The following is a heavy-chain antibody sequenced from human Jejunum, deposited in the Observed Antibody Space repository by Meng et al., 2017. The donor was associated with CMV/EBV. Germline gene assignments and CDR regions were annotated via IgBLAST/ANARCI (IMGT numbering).Heavy chain of an antibody. CDR2: IYWDDDG. Sequence: QITLKESGPTRVKPTQTLTLSCTFSGFSLSEGGMGVAWIRQPPGKALEWLTLIYWDDDGRYSPSLRSRLTTTKDTSKNQVFLTLTNVDPMDTATYYCAYRPPATTHFDSWGQGTLVTVSS. CDR1: GFSLSEGGMG. J-gene: IGHJ4*02. D-gene: IGHD1-26*01. V-gene: IGHV2-5*02. CDR3: AYRPPATTHFDS.